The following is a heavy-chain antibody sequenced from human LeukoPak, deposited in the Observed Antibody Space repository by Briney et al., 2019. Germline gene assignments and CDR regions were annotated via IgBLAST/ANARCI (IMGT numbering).Heavy chain of an antibody. CDR2: ISGSGGST. V-gene: IGHV3-23*01. Sequence: GGSLRLSCAASGFTFSSYAMSWVRQAPGKGLERVSVISGSGGSTYYADSVKGRFTISRDNSKNTLYLQMNSLRAEDTAVYYCAKDATGSGWFDPCGQGTLVTVSS. CDR3: AKDATGSGWFDP. J-gene: IGHJ5*02. D-gene: IGHD3-10*01. CDR1: GFTFSSYA.